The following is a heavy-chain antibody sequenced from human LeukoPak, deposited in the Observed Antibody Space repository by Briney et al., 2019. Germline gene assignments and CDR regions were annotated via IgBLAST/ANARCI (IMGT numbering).Heavy chain of an antibody. CDR1: GGSISSYY. Sequence: NPSETLSLTCSVPGGSISSYYWSWIRQPPGKGLEWIGYIHSSGSTNYNPSLQSRVTISEDTSKNQFSLKLSSVTAADTALYYCARAFWTAYYDYWGQGTLVTVSS. CDR3: ARAFWTAYYDY. D-gene: IGHD3/OR15-3a*01. V-gene: IGHV4-4*09. CDR2: IHSSGST. J-gene: IGHJ4*02.